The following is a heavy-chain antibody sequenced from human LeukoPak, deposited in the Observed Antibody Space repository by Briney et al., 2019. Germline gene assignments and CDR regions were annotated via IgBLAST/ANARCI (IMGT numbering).Heavy chain of an antibody. D-gene: IGHD6-19*01. J-gene: IGHJ4*02. V-gene: IGHV3-30*02. CDR2: IRYDGSNK. CDR3: ARILSSAWGELGY. Sequence: PGGSLRLSCEASGFTFSSHGMHWVRQAPGKGLEWVAFIRYDGSNKYYAESVKGRFTISRDNSKNTLSLQMNSLRAEDTAVYFCARILSSAWGELGYWGQGTLVTVSS. CDR1: GFTFSSHG.